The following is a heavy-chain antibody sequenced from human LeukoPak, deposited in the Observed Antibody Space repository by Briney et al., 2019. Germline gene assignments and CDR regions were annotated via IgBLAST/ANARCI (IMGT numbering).Heavy chain of an antibody. J-gene: IGHJ4*02. Sequence: PGRSLRLSCAASGFTLTGCAMHWVRQAPGKGLEWVAVTSYDGNKKYYADSVKGRFTISRDSSKNTLYLQMSSLRAEDTAVYYCARSSYEYGVIEGPFDYWGQGTLVTVSS. CDR2: TSYDGNKK. CDR1: GFTLTGCA. D-gene: IGHD4-17*01. CDR3: ARSSYEYGVIEGPFDY. V-gene: IGHV3-30*15.